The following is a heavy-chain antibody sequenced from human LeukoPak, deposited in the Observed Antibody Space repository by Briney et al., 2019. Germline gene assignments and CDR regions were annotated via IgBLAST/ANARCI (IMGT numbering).Heavy chain of an antibody. V-gene: IGHV3-49*04. CDR2: IRSKAYGGTT. J-gene: IGHJ4*02. CDR1: GFTFGEYA. D-gene: IGHD3-3*01. Sequence: GGSLRLSCTTSGFTFGEYAMSWVRQAPGKGLEWVGFIRSKAYGGTTENAASVKGRFTISRDDSKSIAYLQMNSLKTEDTAVYYCTTDWVLRPMSEFDYWGQGTLVTVSS. CDR3: TTDWVLRPMSEFDY.